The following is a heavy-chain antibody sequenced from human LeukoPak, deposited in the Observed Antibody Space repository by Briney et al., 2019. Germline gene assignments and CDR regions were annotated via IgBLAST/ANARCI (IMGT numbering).Heavy chain of an antibody. CDR2: ISPSGGNR. D-gene: IGHD6-19*01. V-gene: IGHV3-48*04. J-gene: IGHJ3*02. CDR3: ASRRSGWPNDAFDI. Sequence: GGSLRLSCVGSGFIFGGYTMNWVRQAPGKGLEWLSYISPSGGNRFYADSVKGRFTISRDNAKNSVFLQMNDLRAGDTALYYCASRRSGWPNDAFDIWGQGTMVIVTS. CDR1: GFIFGGYT.